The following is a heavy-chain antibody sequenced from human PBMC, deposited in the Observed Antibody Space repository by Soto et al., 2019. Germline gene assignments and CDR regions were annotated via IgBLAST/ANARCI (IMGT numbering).Heavy chain of an antibody. J-gene: IGHJ4*01. CDR1: GFTFSTYA. Sequence: EVQLLDSGGGLVQPGGSLRLSCAASGFTFSTYAMSWVRQAPGKGLEWVSTITGSGSSTYYADSVKGRFTISRDNXKPTLSLQMNSLRAADTAVYYRAKALYGDYGGVDYWGHRNLVTVSS. D-gene: IGHD4-17*01. CDR3: AKALYGDYGGVDY. CDR2: ITGSGSST. V-gene: IGHV3-23*01.